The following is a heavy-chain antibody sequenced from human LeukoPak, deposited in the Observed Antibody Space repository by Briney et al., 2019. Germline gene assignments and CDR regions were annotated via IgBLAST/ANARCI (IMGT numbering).Heavy chain of an antibody. CDR3: ARGYSSGWYTYYFDY. CDR2: IWYDGSNK. CDR1: GFTFSSYG. D-gene: IGHD6-19*01. V-gene: IGHV3-33*01. J-gene: IGHJ4*02. Sequence: PGGSLRLSCAASGFTFSSYGMLWVRQAPGKGLEWVAVIWYDGSNKYYADSVKGRFTISRDNSKNTLYLQMNSLRAEDTAVYYCARGYSSGWYTYYFDYWGQGTLVTVSS.